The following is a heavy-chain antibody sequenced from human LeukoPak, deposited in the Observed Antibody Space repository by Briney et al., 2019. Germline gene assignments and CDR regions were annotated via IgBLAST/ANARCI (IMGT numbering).Heavy chain of an antibody. J-gene: IGHJ6*02. Sequence: GGSLRLSCAASGFTFSSYAMSWVRQAPGEGLEWVSAISGSGGSTYYADSGKGRFTISRDNSKTTLYLQMNSLRAEDTAVYYCAKAVSSGWSYYYGMDVWGQGTTVTVSS. CDR1: GFTFSSYA. CDR2: ISGSGGST. D-gene: IGHD6-19*01. V-gene: IGHV3-23*01. CDR3: AKAVSSGWSYYYGMDV.